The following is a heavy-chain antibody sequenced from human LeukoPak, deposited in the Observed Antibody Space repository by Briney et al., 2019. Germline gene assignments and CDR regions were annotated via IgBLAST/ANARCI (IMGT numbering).Heavy chain of an antibody. CDR3: AKDRVGAILYFDY. CDR2: IVVGSGNT. D-gene: IGHD1-26*01. Sequence: SVKVSCKASGFTFTSSAMQWVRQARGQRREWIGWIVVGSGNTNYAQKFQERVTITRDMSTSTAYMELSSLRAEDTAVYYCAKDRVGAILYFDYWGLGTLVTVSS. J-gene: IGHJ4*02. CDR1: GFTFTSSA. V-gene: IGHV1-58*02.